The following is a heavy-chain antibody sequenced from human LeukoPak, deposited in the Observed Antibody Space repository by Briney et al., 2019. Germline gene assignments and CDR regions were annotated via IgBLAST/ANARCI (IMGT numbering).Heavy chain of an antibody. CDR3: ARGGLSIMGY. CDR2: ISSSGSTK. V-gene: IGHV3-48*01. Sequence: PGGSLRLSCAASGFTLSSYTMSWVRQAPGKGLEWVSYISSSGSTKYYADSVKGRFTISRDNARNSLYLQMNSLRAEDTAVYFCARGGLSIMGYWGQGTLVTVSS. CDR1: GFTLSSYT. D-gene: IGHD2/OR15-2a*01. J-gene: IGHJ4*02.